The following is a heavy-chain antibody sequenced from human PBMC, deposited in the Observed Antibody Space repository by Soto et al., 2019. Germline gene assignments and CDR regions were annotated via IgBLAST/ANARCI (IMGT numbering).Heavy chain of an antibody. D-gene: IGHD1-26*01. J-gene: IGHJ6*02. CDR2: TYYRSKWYN. Sequence: SETLSLTCAISGDSVSSNSAAWNWIRQSPSRGLEWLGRTYYRSKWYNDYAVSVKSRITINPDTSKNQFSLQLNSVTPEDTAVYYCARAFTPSIVGRYYYYGMDVWGQGTTVTVSS. CDR3: ARAFTPSIVGRYYYYGMDV. V-gene: IGHV6-1*01. CDR1: GDSVSSNSAA.